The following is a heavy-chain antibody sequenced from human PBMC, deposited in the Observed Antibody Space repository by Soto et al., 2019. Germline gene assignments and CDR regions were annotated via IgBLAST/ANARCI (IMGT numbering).Heavy chain of an antibody. CDR2: FTRSGNT. J-gene: IGHJ4*02. CDR1: GFSVSNYA. V-gene: IGHV3-23*01. Sequence: GGSLTLSCAASGFSVSNYAMISVRQAPGKGLEWVSTFTRSGNTYYADSVKGRFTISRDNSKYTLYLQMDSLRAEDTAVYYCAREFAPGSPNYDYWGLGTLVTVSS. CDR3: AREFAPGSPNYDY. D-gene: IGHD3-10*01.